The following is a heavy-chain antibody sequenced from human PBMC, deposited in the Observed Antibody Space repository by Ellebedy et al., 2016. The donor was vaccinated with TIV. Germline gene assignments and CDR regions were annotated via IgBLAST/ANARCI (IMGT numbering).Heavy chain of an antibody. CDR1: GYTFTSYA. J-gene: IGHJ5*02. CDR3: ARDGRYVLGYCSTTTCYEEVWFDP. D-gene: IGHD2-2*01. V-gene: IGHV1-3*01. Sequence: ASVKVSCKASGYTFTSYAMHWVRQAPGQRLEWMGWINAGNGNTKYSQKFQGRVTITRDTSASTAYMELRSLTSDDTAVYYCARDGRYVLGYCSTTTCYEEVWFDPWGQGSLVTVSS. CDR2: INAGNGNT.